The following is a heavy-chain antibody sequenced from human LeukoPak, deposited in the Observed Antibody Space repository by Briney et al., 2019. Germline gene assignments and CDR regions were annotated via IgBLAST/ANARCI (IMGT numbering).Heavy chain of an antibody. D-gene: IGHD6-19*01. J-gene: IGHJ4*02. CDR3: AKGRRYSSGWYESGGGDY. CDR1: GFTFSSYG. Sequence: GGSLRLSCAASGFTFSSYGMHWVRQAPGKGLEWVAVISYDGSNKYYADSVKGRFTISRDNSKNTLYLQMNSLRAEDTAVYYCAKGRRYSSGWYESGGGDYWGQRTLVTVSS. V-gene: IGHV3-30*18. CDR2: ISYDGSNK.